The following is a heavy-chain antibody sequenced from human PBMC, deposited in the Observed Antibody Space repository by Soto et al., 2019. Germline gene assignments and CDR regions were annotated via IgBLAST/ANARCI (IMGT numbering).Heavy chain of an antibody. V-gene: IGHV3-66*01. Sequence: GGSLRLSCAASGFTVSSNYMSWVRQAPGKGLEWVSVIYSGGSTYYADSVKGRFTISRDNSKNTLYLQMNSLRAEDTAVYYCARDAYSSSLDYWGQGTLVTVSS. CDR2: IYSGGST. J-gene: IGHJ4*02. CDR3: ARDAYSSSLDY. CDR1: GFTVSSNY. D-gene: IGHD6-13*01.